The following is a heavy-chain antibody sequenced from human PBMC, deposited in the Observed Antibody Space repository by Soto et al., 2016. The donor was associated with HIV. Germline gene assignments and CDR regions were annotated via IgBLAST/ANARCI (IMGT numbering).Heavy chain of an antibody. CDR2: ITKSGSVV. J-gene: IGHJ6*03. CDR1: GFNFSDYY. Sequence: VQLVESGGGLVKPGGSLRLSCGGSGFNFSDYYMTWIRQAPGKRLEWVSYITKSGSVVYYGDFVKGRFLISRDNTKNSVYLDLKSLGVEDTAVYYCARPPRRSPDYYYMEVWGKGTTVTVSS. V-gene: IGHV3-11*04. CDR3: ARPPRRSPDYYYMEV. D-gene: IGHD6-25*01.